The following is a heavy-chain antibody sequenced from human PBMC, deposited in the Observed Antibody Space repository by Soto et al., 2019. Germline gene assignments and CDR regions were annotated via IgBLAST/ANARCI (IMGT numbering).Heavy chain of an antibody. V-gene: IGHV4-61*08. D-gene: IGHD5-12*01. Sequence: SETLSLTCTVSGASVSNAGHYWSWIRQPPGKGLEYIGYIHYTGSTKYNPSLESRVTTSLDMSKNQFSLKLNSVSAADTAVYYCARINRLAPVATYYYRSMDVWGPGTTVTVSS. CDR1: GASVSNAGHY. J-gene: IGHJ6*02. CDR3: ARINRLAPVATYYYRSMDV. CDR2: IHYTGST.